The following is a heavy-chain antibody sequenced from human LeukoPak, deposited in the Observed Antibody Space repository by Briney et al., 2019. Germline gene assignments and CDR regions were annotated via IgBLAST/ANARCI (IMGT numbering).Heavy chain of an antibody. D-gene: IGHD3-10*01. CDR2: ISLYNGNT. CDR3: ARNRGGMEGGLFYMDV. J-gene: IGHJ6*03. V-gene: IGHV1-18*01. Sequence: ASVKVSCKASGYIFSSYDITWVRQAPGQGLEWTGWISLYNGNTSYAQKIQGRVTMTTDTSTSTAYMELRSLRSDDTAVYYCARNRGGMEGGLFYMDVWGKGTTVTVSS. CDR1: GYIFSSYD.